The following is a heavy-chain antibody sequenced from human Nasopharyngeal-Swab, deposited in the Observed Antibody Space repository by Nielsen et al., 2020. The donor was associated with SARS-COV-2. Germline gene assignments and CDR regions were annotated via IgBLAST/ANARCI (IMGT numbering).Heavy chain of an antibody. CDR1: GLIFSDSA. CDR2: IRSKVNSYAT. D-gene: IGHD2-15*01. CDR3: SRCGGSCYTGKDY. V-gene: IGHV3-73*01. J-gene: IGHJ4*02. Sequence: GGSLRLSCAASGLIFSDSAIHWVRQASGKGLEWVGRIRSKVNSYATEYAASVEGRFTTSRDDSKNTAYLQMNSLMTEDTAVYYCSRCGGSCYTGKDYWGQGTLVTVSS.